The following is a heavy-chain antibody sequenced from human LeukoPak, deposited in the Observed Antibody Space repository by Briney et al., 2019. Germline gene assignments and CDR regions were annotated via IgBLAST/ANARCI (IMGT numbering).Heavy chain of an antibody. V-gene: IGHV7-4-1*02. CDR2: INTNTGNP. CDR3: ARDRLRRIAVVLRSPNWFDP. CDR1: GYTFTSYA. D-gene: IGHD6-19*01. Sequence: GASVKVSCKASGYTFTSYAMNWVRQAPGQGLEWMGWINTNTGNPTYAQGFTGRFVFSLDTSVSTAYLQISSLKAEDTAVYYCARDRLRRIAVVLRSPNWFDPWGQGTLVTVSS. J-gene: IGHJ5*02.